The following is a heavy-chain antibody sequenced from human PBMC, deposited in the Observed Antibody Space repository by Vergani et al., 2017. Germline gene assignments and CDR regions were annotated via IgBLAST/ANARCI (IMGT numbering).Heavy chain of an antibody. Sequence: EVQLVESGGGLIQPGGSLRLSCAASGFTVSSNYMSWVRQAPGKGLEWVSAISGSGGSTYYADSVKGRFTISRDNSKNTLYLQMNSLRAEDTAVYYCARDERAYYDFWSGYYDFDYWGQGTLVTVSS. CDR2: SGSGGST. CDR1: GFTVSSNY. CDR3: ARDERAYYDFWSGYYDFDY. J-gene: IGHJ4*02. V-gene: IGHV3-53*01. D-gene: IGHD3-3*01.